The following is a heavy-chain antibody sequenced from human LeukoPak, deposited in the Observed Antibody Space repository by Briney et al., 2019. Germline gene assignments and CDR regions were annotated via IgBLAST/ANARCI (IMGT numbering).Heavy chain of an antibody. J-gene: IGHJ1*01. V-gene: IGHV3-23*01. CDR3: AKFGQPRIVMPGTRNLQD. CDR1: GFTFSSYA. CDR2: ISGSGGST. Sequence: PGGSLRLSCAASGFTFSSYAMSWVRQAPGKGLEWVSAISGSGGSTYYADSAKGRFTISRDSSKSTLYLQMNSLRAEDTAVYYCAKFGQPRIVMPGTRNLQDWGQGTLVTVSS. D-gene: IGHD6-19*01.